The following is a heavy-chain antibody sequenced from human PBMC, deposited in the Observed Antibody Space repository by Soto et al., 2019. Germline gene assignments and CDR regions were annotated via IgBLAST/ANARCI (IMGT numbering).Heavy chain of an antibody. V-gene: IGHV4-4*02. CDR3: ARDYFDSSDYTTNWFDP. J-gene: IGHJ5*02. CDR2: THHTGNA. CDR1: GGSVSNHYL. D-gene: IGHD3-22*01. Sequence: PSETLSLTCTVSGGSVSNHYLWSWVRQSPGKGLEWIGETHHTGNAYYNPSLKSRVTISVDTSKNQFSLKVTSVTAADTALYYCARDYFDSSDYTTNWFDPWGQGTLVTVSS.